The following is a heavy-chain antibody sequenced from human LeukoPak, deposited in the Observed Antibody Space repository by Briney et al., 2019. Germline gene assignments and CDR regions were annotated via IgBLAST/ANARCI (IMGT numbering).Heavy chain of an antibody. CDR2: ISGSGGNT. CDR3: AILNYDGTTK. D-gene: IGHD2/OR15-2a*01. CDR1: GFTFSSYA. V-gene: IGHV3-23*01. Sequence: HPGGSLRLSCAASGFTFSSYAMNWVRQASGKGLEWVSGISGSGGNTYYADSVKGRFTISRDNSKNTLYLQMNSLRAGDTAVYYCAILNYDGTTKWGQGTLVTVSS. J-gene: IGHJ4*02.